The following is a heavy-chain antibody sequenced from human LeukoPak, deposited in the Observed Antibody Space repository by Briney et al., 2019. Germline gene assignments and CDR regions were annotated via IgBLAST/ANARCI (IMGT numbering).Heavy chain of an antibody. CDR2: IIPIFGTA. V-gene: IGHV1-69*13. Sequence: SVKVSCKASGGTFSSYAISWVRQAPGQGLEWMGGIIPIFGTANYAQKFQGRVTITADESTSTAYMELSSLRSEDTAVYYCARDQTTVTTLRYYYGMDVWGQGTTVTVSS. J-gene: IGHJ6*02. CDR1: GGTFSSYA. CDR3: ARDQTTVTTLRYYYGMDV. D-gene: IGHD4-17*01.